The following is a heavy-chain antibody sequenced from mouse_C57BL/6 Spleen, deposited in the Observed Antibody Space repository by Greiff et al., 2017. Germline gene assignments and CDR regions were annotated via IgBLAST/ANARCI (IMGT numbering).Heavy chain of an antibody. V-gene: IGHV2-2*01. D-gene: IGHD4-1*02. Sequence: QVQLQQSGPGLVQPSQSLSITCTVSGFSLTSYGVHWVRQSPGKGLEWLGVIWSGGSTDYNAAFISRLSISKDNSKSQVFYKMNSLQADDTAIYYCARTNWDEGWFAYWGQGTLVTVSA. CDR2: IWSGGST. CDR1: GFSLTSYG. J-gene: IGHJ3*01. CDR3: ARTNWDEGWFAY.